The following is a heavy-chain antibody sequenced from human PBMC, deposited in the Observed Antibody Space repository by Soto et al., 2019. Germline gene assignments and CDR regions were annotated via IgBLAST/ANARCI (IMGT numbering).Heavy chain of an antibody. CDR1: GYSFTSYW. V-gene: IGHV5-51*01. D-gene: IGHD3-22*01. CDR2: IYPGDSDT. Sequence: PGESLKISCKGSGYSFTSYWIGWVRQMPGEGLEWMGIIYPGDSDTRYSPSFQGQVTISADKSISTAYLQWSSLKASDTAMYYCARQLDSSGYYWVIWGQGTMVTVSS. CDR3: ARQLDSSGYYWVI. J-gene: IGHJ3*02.